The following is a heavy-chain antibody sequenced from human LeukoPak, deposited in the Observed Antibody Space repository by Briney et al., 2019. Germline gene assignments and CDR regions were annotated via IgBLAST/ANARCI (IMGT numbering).Heavy chain of an antibody. CDR1: GFTFSSYW. J-gene: IGHJ4*02. Sequence: PGGSLRLSCAASGFTFSSYWMHWVRQAPGKGLVWVSRINSDGSSTSYADSVKGRFTISRDNAKNTLYLQMNSLRAEDTAVYYCARVYGSGGPVDYWGQGTLVTVSS. CDR3: ARVYGSGGPVDY. CDR2: INSDGSST. V-gene: IGHV3-74*01. D-gene: IGHD3-10*01.